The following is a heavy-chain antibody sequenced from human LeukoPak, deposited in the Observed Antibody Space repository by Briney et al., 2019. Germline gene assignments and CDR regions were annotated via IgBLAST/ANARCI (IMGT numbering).Heavy chain of an antibody. V-gene: IGHV3-74*01. CDR1: GFTFSGYW. J-gene: IGHJ4*02. D-gene: IGHD6-19*01. CDR2: IYSDGSTT. CDR3: ASGRDIEVAGPGGYFDH. Sequence: GGSLRLSCAASGFTFSGYWMHWVRQAPGKGLVWVSLIYSDGSTTIYADSVKGRFTISRDNAKNTLYLQVSSLTAEDTAVYYCASGRDIEVAGPGGYFDHWGQGTLVTVSS.